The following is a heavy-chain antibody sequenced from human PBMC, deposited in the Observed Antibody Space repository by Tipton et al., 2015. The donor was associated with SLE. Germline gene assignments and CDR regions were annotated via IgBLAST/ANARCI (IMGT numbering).Heavy chain of an antibody. J-gene: IGHJ4*02. CDR3: ARGGSVSYFDY. D-gene: IGHD5/OR15-5a*01. Sequence: TLSLTCTVSGGSISSYYWSWIRQPPGKGLEWIGHIYYSGSTNYNPSIKSRVTISVDTSENQFYLKLSSVTAADTAVYYCARGGSVSYFDYWGQGTLVTVSS. V-gene: IGHV4-59*01. CDR2: IYYSGST. CDR1: GGSISSYY.